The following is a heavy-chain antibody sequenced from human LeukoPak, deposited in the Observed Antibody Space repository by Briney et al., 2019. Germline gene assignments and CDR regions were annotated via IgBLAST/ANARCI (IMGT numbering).Heavy chain of an antibody. CDR1: GGSLNSGSYY. J-gene: IGHJ4*02. CDR3: ARMPRGTEVVTPYYLDH. V-gene: IGHV4-31*03. D-gene: IGHD2-21*02. Sequence: SETLSLTCTVFGGSLNSGSYYWSWVRQHPGKGLEWIGYISYRGGTHYNPSLKSRVSISGDTSKNQFSLSVNSVTAADTAVYYCARMPRGTEVVTPYYLDHWGQGTLVTVSS. CDR2: ISYRGGT.